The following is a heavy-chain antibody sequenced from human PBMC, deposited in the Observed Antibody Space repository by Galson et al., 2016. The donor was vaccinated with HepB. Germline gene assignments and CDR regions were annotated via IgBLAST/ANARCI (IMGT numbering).Heavy chain of an antibody. V-gene: IGHV3-33*01. D-gene: IGHD3-9*01. CDR1: GFTFSSYG. CDR2: FWADGRRK. J-gene: IGHJ4*02. CDR3: ASTGYYDILGGYYEPPFDY. Sequence: SLRLSCAASGFTFSSYGMHWVRQAPGKGLEWVAVFWADGRRKYYADFVKGRFTVSRDNSKNTLYLQMDSLRAEDTAVYYCASTGYYDILGGYYEPPFDYWGQGTLATVSS.